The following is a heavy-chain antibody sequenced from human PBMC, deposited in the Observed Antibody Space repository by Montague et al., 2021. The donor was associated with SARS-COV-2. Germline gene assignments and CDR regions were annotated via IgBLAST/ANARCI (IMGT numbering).Heavy chain of an antibody. D-gene: IGHD3-10*01. CDR3: ARSLDPSGTYYLDS. V-gene: IGHV4-38-2*02. CDR1: GDSITNNYY. Sequence: SETLSLTCTVSGDSITNNYYYCWIRQPPGKGLEWIGTFYHSRATYYNPPLNRRVTISVATANNQFSLKMTSVTAADTAVYYCARSLDPSGTYYLDSWGQGTLVTVSS. CDR2: FYHSRAT. J-gene: IGHJ4*02.